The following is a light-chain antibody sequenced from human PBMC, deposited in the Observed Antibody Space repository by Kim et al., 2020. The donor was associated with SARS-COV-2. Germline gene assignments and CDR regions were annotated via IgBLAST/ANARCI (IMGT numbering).Light chain of an antibody. J-gene: IGLJ2*01. CDR1: SSNIGNYY. V-gene: IGLV1-51*01. CDR3: GAWDTSLSIVV. CDR2: DNH. Sequence: RKVPNSCSGSSSNIGNYYVSWYQQLPGTAPRLLIYDNHERPSGIPDRFSGSKSGTTATLGITGLQTGDEADYYCGAWDTSLSIVVFGGGTKVTVL.